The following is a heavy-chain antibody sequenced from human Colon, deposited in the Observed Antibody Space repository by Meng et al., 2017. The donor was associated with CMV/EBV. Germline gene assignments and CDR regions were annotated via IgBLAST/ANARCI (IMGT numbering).Heavy chain of an antibody. CDR3: ARAVVGGSGLDV. CDR1: GFTFSTYW. D-gene: IGHD1-26*01. CDR2: INGDGSGT. Sequence: GESLKISCAVSGFTFSTYWMHWVRQAPGKGLVWVSRINGDGSGTTYADSVKGRLTISRDNAKNTLYLQMNSLRAEDTAVYYCARAVVGGSGLDVWGQGTTVTVSS. V-gene: IGHV3-74*01. J-gene: IGHJ6*02.